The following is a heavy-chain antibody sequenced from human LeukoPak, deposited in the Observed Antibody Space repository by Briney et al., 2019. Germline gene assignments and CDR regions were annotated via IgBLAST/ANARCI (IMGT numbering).Heavy chain of an antibody. CDR2: ISSSSSYI. J-gene: IGHJ4*02. CDR1: GFTFSSYS. CDR3: AREGTARPFDY. V-gene: IGHV3-21*01. D-gene: IGHD5-18*01. Sequence: GGSLRLSCAASGFTFSSYSMNWVRQAPGKGLEWVSSISSSSSYIYYADSVKGRFTISRDNAKNSLCLQMNSLRAEDTAVYYCAREGTARPFDYWGQGTLVTVSS.